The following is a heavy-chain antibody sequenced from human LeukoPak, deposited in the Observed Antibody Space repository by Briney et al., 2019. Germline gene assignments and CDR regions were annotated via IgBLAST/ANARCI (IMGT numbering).Heavy chain of an antibody. J-gene: IGHJ5*02. D-gene: IGHD3-16*01. CDR2: ISSSSTYI. CDR1: GFTFSSYE. V-gene: IGHV3-21*01. Sequence: GGSLRLSCAASGFTFSSYEMNWVRQAPGKGLEWVSSISSSSTYIYYADSVKGRFTVSRDNAKNSLYLQMNSLRAEDTAVYYCARDRMIRGFDPWGQGTLVTVSS. CDR3: ARDRMIRGFDP.